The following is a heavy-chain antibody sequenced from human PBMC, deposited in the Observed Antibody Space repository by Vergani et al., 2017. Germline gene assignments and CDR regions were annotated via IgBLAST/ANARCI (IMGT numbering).Heavy chain of an antibody. D-gene: IGHD4-17*01. CDR2: ISGSGGRT. Sequence: EVQLLESGGGLVQPGGSLRLSCAASGFTFSSYAMSWVRQAPGKGLEWVSAISGSGGRTYYADSVKGRFTISRDNSKNTLYLQMNSLRAEDTAVYYCAKVKGAYGDYPYWYFDLWGRGTLVTVSS. CDR3: AKVKGAYGDYPYWYFDL. V-gene: IGHV3-23*01. CDR1: GFTFSSYA. J-gene: IGHJ2*01.